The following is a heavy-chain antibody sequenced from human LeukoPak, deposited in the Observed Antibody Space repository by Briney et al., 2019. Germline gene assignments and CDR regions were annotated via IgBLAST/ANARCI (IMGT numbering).Heavy chain of an antibody. Sequence: GGSLRLSCAASGFTFSSYAMSWVRQAPGKGLEWVSAISGSGGSTYYADSVKGRFTISRDNSKNTLYLQMNSLRAEDTAVYYCAKSGRRGYCSGGSRCSGNYFDYWGQGTLVTVPS. D-gene: IGHD2-15*01. CDR1: GFTFSSYA. CDR2: ISGSGGST. J-gene: IGHJ4*02. V-gene: IGHV3-23*01. CDR3: AKSGRRGYCSGGSRCSGNYFDY.